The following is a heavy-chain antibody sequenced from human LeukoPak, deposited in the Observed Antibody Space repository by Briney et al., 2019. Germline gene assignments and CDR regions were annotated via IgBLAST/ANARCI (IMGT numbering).Heavy chain of an antibody. Sequence: SESLCLTCTASGGSITSSSRSWIRQPPGKGLEWIGSIYYTGRTNYNPSLKNRVTISAETSNNQSFLKLIYINVADTAVYYCARENLSAKTWFDPWGQGTLVTVSS. CDR1: GGSITSSS. V-gene: IGHV4-59*01. J-gene: IGHJ5*02. CDR2: IYYTGRT. CDR3: ARENLSAKTWFDP.